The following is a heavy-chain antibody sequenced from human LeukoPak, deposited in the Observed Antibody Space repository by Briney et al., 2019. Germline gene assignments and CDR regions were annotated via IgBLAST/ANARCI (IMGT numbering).Heavy chain of an antibody. J-gene: IGHJ3*02. CDR3: ARKSITIFGVVSPSGAFDI. CDR2: IIPIFGTA. D-gene: IGHD3-3*01. CDR1: GYTFTSYA. V-gene: IGHV1-69*13. Sequence: SVKVSCKASGYTFTSYAISWVRQAPGQGLEWMGGIIPIFGTANYAQKFQGRVTITADESTSTAYMELSSLRSEDTAVYYCARKSITIFGVVSPSGAFDIWGQGTMVTVSS.